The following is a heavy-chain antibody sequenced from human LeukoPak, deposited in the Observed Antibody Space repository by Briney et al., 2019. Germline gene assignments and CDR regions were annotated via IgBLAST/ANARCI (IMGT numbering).Heavy chain of an antibody. CDR1: GFTLSSYA. Sequence: PGGSLRLSCAASGFTLSSYAMHWVRQAPGKGLEWVAVISYDGSNKYYADSVKGRFTISRDNSKNTLYLQMNSLRAEDTAVYYCWEHESLFDYWGQGTLVTVSS. CDR2: ISYDGSNK. V-gene: IGHV3-30*04. CDR3: WEHESLFDY. J-gene: IGHJ4*02. D-gene: IGHD1/OR15-1a*01.